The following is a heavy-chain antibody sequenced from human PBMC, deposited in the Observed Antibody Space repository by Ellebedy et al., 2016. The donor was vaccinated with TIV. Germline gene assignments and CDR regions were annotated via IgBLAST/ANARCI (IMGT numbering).Heavy chain of an antibody. V-gene: IGHV3-21*03. Sequence: GESLKISCAASGFAFSTFSMIWVRQAPGTGLEWVSSISGNTKYIYYADSVKGRFTISRDNARNSLYLEMKSLRAEDTGADYCARPGGQSSDRKGSWGQGTMVTVSS. CDR1: GFAFSTFS. J-gene: IGHJ5*02. CDR2: ISGNTKYI. D-gene: IGHD6-25*01. CDR3: ARPGGQSSDRKGS.